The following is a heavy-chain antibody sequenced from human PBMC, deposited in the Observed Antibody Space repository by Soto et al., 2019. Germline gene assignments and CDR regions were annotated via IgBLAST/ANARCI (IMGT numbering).Heavy chain of an antibody. D-gene: IGHD3-10*01. V-gene: IGHV4-4*02. Sequence: TLSLTCAVSSGSISSNNWWIWVRQPPGKGLEWIGEVYHSGSTTYSPSLKSPVTISVDKSKNQFSLKLSSVTAADTAVYYCARRGDGSGSLDYWGRGTLVTVSS. CDR1: SGSISSNNW. CDR3: ARRGDGSGSLDY. J-gene: IGHJ4*02. CDR2: VYHSGST.